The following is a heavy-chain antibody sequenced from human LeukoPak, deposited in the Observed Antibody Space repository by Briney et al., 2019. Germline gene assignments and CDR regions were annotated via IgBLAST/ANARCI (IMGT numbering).Heavy chain of an antibody. D-gene: IGHD2-2*01. CDR1: GYSISSGYY. CDR3: ARRILYCSSTSCYLWDY. CDR2: IYHSGST. Sequence: SETLSLTCAVSGYSISSGYYWGWIGQPPGKGPEWIGSIYHSGSTYYNPSLKSRVTISVDTSKNQFSLKLSSVTAADTAVYCCARRILYCSSTSCYLWDYWGQGTLVTVSS. J-gene: IGHJ4*02. V-gene: IGHV4-38-2*01.